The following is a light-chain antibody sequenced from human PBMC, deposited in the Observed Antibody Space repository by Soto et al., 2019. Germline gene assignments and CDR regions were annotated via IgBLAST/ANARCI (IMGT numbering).Light chain of an antibody. CDR3: QQYYSYPAIT. CDR1: QGISSY. CDR2: AAS. V-gene: IGKV1-8*01. J-gene: IGKJ5*01. Sequence: AIRMTQSPSSFSASTGDRVTITRRASQGISSYLAWYQQKPGKAPKLLIYAASTLQSGVPSRFSGSGSGTDFTLTISCLQSEDFATYYCQQYYSYPAITFGQGTRLEI.